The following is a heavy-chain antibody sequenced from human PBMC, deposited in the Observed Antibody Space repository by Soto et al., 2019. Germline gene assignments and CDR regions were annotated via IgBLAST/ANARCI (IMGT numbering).Heavy chain of an antibody. CDR3: ARVIMDV. Sequence: GGSLRLSCAASGFTFNSYSMNWVRQAPGKGQEKVSYISGSSSTIYYADSVKCRFTISRDNAKNSLYLQMNSLRDEDTAVYYCARVIMDVWGQGTTVTVSS. CDR2: ISGSSSTI. V-gene: IGHV3-48*02. J-gene: IGHJ6*02. CDR1: GFTFNSYS.